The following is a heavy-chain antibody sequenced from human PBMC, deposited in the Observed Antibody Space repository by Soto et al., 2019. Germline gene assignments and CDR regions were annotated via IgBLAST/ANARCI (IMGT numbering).Heavy chain of an antibody. CDR1: RFTFSSYA. CDR2: ASIGGST. D-gene: IGHD2-15*01. CDR3: AKRRGAGGHLDY. Sequence: DVQLLESGGGLVQPAGSLRLSCAASRFTFSSYAMGGVRQGPGKGLEWVAVASIGGSTHYADAVRGRFTVSRDNSKNTLSLQMCSLKAEDTAVYFCAKRRGAGGHLDYWCQGALVSVSS. J-gene: IGHJ4*02. V-gene: IGHV3-23*01.